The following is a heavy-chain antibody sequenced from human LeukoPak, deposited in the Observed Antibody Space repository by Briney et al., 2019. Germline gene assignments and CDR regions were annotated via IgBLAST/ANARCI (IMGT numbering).Heavy chain of an antibody. J-gene: IGHJ3*02. CDR2: IYSGGST. D-gene: IGHD3-22*01. Sequence: GGSLRLSCAASGFTVSSNYMSWVRQAPGKGLEWVSLIYSGGSTYYADAVKGRFTISRDNSKNTLYLQMNSLRAEDTAVYYCARRSYYDSSGYYREGAFDIWGQGTMVTVSS. V-gene: IGHV3-53*01. CDR3: ARRSYYDSSGYYREGAFDI. CDR1: GFTVSSNY.